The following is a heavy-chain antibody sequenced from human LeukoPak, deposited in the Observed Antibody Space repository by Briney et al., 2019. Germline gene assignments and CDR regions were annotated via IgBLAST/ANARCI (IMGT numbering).Heavy chain of an antibody. V-gene: IGHV3-30-3*01. D-gene: IGHD4-17*01. Sequence: PGRSLRLSCAASGFTFSSYAMHWVRQAPGKGLEWVAVISYDGSNKYYADPVKGRFTISRDNSKNTLYLQMNSLRAEDTAVYYCARGNHDYGDYRSFDYWGQGTLVTVSS. J-gene: IGHJ4*02. CDR2: ISYDGSNK. CDR3: ARGNHDYGDYRSFDY. CDR1: GFTFSSYA.